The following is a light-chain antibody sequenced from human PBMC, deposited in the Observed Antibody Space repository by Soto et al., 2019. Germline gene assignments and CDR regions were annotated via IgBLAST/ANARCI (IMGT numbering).Light chain of an antibody. CDR1: QSVSSSY. CDR2: RAS. J-gene: IGKJ1*01. Sequence: EIVLTQSPGTLSLSPGERATLSCRASQSVSSSYLAWYQQKPGQAPKVLIYRASSRATGIPDRFSGSGSGTDFTLTISRLEPEDFAVYYCQQYNNWPRTFGQGTKVDIK. CDR3: QQYNNWPRT. V-gene: IGKV3-20*01.